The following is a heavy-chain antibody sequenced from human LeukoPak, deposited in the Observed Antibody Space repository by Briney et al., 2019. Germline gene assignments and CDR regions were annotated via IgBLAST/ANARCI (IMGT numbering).Heavy chain of an antibody. CDR3: TREGYYYDSSGYYYVPNFDY. V-gene: IGHV3-49*03. J-gene: IGHJ4*02. D-gene: IGHD3-22*01. Sequence: QSGGSLRPSCTASGFTFGDYAMSWFRLAPGKGLEWVGFIRSKAYGGTTEYAASVKGRFTISRDDSKSIAYLQMNSLKTEDTAVYYCTREGYYYDSSGYYYVPNFDYWGQGTLVTVSS. CDR1: GFTFGDYA. CDR2: IRSKAYGGTT.